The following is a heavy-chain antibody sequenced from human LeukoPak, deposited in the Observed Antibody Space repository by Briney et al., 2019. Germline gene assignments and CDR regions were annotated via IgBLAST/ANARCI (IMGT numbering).Heavy chain of an antibody. D-gene: IGHD4-17*01. CDR2: ISSSSYI. J-gene: IGHJ4*02. CDR1: GFTFSSYS. V-gene: IGHV3-21*01. CDR3: ARDMGYGDYVDY. Sequence: PGGSLRLSCAASGFTFSSYSMNWVRQAPGKGLEWVSSISSSSYIYYADSVKGRFTISRDNAKNSLYLQMNSLRAEDTAVYYCARDMGYGDYVDYWGQGTLVTVSS.